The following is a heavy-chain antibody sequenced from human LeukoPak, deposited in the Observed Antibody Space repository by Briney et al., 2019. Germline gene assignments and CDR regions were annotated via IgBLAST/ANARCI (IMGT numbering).Heavy chain of an antibody. Sequence: GGSLRLSCSASGLTYSSLSMHWVRQAPGKGLELVSTIRENGGNTYYTGSLEGRSTVSRDDSQNMLYLQMSDLRPEDTAIYYCVRDLFGMDVWGQGTTVTVSS. CDR2: IRENGGNT. J-gene: IGHJ6*02. CDR3: VRDLFGMDV. V-gene: IGHV3-64D*06. CDR1: GLTYSSLS.